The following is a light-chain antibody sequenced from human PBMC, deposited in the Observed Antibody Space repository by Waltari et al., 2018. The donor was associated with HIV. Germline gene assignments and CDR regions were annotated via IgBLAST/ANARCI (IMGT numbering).Light chain of an antibody. Sequence: DTVFTQSPDSLTVSLGERANINCKANQSVLSTTRNVNYLAWYQQKPGHPPKLLISWASGRRSGVPDRFSGGGSGTDFTLTISSLQAEDVAVYYCQQYYSHPRTFGQGTKLEI. V-gene: IGKV4-1*01. CDR1: QSVLSTTRNVNY. CDR2: WAS. J-gene: IGKJ2*01. CDR3: QQYYSHPRT.